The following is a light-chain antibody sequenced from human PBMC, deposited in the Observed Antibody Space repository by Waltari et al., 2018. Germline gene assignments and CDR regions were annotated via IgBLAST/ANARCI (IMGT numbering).Light chain of an antibody. J-gene: IGLJ2*01. Sequence: QPALSQPASLSGSPGPSITISCRGTSSAIGAYHFCSWYQQHPGKAPKIVIYEVTERPSGVSNRFSGSKSGNTASLTISGLQAEDEADYYCCSYAGPNLPVLFGGGTRLNVL. CDR3: CSYAGPNLPVL. CDR1: SSAIGAYHF. V-gene: IGLV2-23*02. CDR2: EVT.